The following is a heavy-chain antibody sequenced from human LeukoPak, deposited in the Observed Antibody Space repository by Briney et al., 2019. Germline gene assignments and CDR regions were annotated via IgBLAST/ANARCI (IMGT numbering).Heavy chain of an antibody. J-gene: IGHJ5*02. CDR2: ISYDGSNK. CDR3: AAILTGFRNWFDP. D-gene: IGHD3-9*01. Sequence: QPGRSLRLSCAASGFTFSSYAMHWVRQAPGKGLEWVAVISYDGSNKYYADSVKGRFTISRDNSKNTLYLQMNSLRAEDTAVYYCAAILTGFRNWFDPWGQGTLVTVSS. CDR1: GFTFSSYA. V-gene: IGHV3-30-3*01.